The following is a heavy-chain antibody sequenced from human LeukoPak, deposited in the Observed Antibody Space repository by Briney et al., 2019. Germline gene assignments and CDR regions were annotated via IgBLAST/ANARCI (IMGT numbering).Heavy chain of an antibody. CDR2: ISSSGSTI. CDR1: GFTFSSYE. D-gene: IGHD3-10*01. J-gene: IGHJ4*02. V-gene: IGHV3-48*03. Sequence: GGSLRLSCAASGFTFSSYEMNWVRQAPGKGLEWVSYISSSGSTIYYADSVKGRFTISRDNAKNSLYLQMNSLRAEDTAVYYCASGPSMVRGVSLDYWGQGTLVTVSS. CDR3: ASGPSMVRGVSLDY.